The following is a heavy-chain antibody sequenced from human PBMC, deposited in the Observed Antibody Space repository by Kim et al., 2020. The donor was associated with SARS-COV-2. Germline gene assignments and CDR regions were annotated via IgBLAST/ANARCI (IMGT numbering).Heavy chain of an antibody. Sequence: ETRYNPSFQGQVTISVDKAFTTAYLQWSSLKASDTAIYYCARRRMGASDYWGQGTLVSVSS. D-gene: IGHD1-26*01. CDR2: ET. V-gene: IGHV5-51*01. CDR3: ARRRMGASDY. J-gene: IGHJ4*02.